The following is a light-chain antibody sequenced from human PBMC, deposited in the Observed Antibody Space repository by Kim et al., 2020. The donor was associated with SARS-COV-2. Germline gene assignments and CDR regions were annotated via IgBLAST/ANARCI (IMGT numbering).Light chain of an antibody. J-gene: IGLJ2*01. Sequence: QSVLTQPPTASGTPGQRVTISCSGSSSNIGSNTVNWYQQLPGTAPKLLIYSNNQRPSGVPDRFSGSKSGTSASLAISGLQSEDEADYYCSAWDDSLNGVVFGGGTKLIFL. CDR1: SSNIGSNT. V-gene: IGLV1-44*01. CDR2: SNN. CDR3: SAWDDSLNGVV.